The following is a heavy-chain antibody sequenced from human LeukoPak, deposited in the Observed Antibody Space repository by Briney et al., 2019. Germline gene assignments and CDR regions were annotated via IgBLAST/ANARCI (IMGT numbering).Heavy chain of an antibody. D-gene: IGHD1-1*01. J-gene: IGHJ4*02. CDR3: ARSAGRRFLGYSYVDY. CDR1: GYTFTSYY. CDR2: INPSGGST. V-gene: IGHV1-46*01. Sequence: ASVKVSCKASGYTFTSYYMHWVRQAPGQGLEWMGIINPSGGSTSYAQKFQGRATMTRDTSTSTVYMELSSLRSEDTAVYYCARSAGRRFLGYSYVDYWGQGTLVTVSS.